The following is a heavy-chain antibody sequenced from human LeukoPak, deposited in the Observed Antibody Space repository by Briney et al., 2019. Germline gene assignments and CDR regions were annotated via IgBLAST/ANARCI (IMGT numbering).Heavy chain of an antibody. CDR3: AKVLEQLVPDY. V-gene: IGHV3-21*01. CDR2: ISSSSSYI. CDR1: GFTFSNYG. Sequence: GGSLRLSCAASGFTFSNYGMNWVRQAPGKGLEWVSYISSSSSYIYYADSVKGRFTISRDNAKNSLYLHMNSLRAEDTAVYYCAKVLEQLVPDYWGQGTLVTVSS. J-gene: IGHJ4*02. D-gene: IGHD6-6*01.